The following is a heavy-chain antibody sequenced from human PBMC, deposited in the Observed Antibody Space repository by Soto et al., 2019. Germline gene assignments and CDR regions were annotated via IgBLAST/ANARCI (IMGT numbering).Heavy chain of an antibody. CDR3: VKGDLDTAVVSSPDALDF. V-gene: IGHV3-30*18. CDR1: GFIFSDFG. J-gene: IGHJ3*01. D-gene: IGHD5-18*01. Sequence: GGSLRLSCEASGFIFSDFGMHWVRQAPGKGLEWVAVISYDGNNKYYAQSVKGRFTISRDNSKNTLFLNMDSLRPEDTAVYHCVKGDLDTAVVSSPDALDFWGPGAMVTVSS. CDR2: ISYDGNNK.